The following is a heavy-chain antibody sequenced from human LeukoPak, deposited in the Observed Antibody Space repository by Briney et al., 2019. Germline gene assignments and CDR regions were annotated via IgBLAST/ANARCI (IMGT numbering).Heavy chain of an antibody. V-gene: IGHV3-30*01. CDR1: GFTFSSYP. CDR3: ARGPGPIAGAKNPFDI. Sequence: PGGSLRLSCAASGFTFSSYPMSWARQAPGKGLEWVAVISYDGSNKYYADSVKGRFTISGDKSKNTLYLQMNSLRPEDTAFYYCARGPGPIAGAKNPFDIWGQGTMVTVSS. D-gene: IGHD1-26*01. J-gene: IGHJ3*02. CDR2: ISYDGSNK.